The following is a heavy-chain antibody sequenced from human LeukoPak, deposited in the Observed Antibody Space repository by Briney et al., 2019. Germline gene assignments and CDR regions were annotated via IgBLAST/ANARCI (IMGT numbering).Heavy chain of an antibody. J-gene: IGHJ4*02. Sequence: GGSLRLSCAASGFTFSSYAMSWVRQAPGKGLEWASAISGSGGSTYYADSVKGRFTISRDNSKNTLYLQMNSLRAEDTAVYYCAKEYYDSSGYGPLFDYWGQGTLVTVSS. V-gene: IGHV3-23*01. CDR3: AKEYYDSSGYGPLFDY. CDR2: ISGSGGST. CDR1: GFTFSSYA. D-gene: IGHD3-22*01.